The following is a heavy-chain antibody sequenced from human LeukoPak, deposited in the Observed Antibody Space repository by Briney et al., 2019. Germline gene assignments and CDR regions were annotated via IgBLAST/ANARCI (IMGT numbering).Heavy chain of an antibody. CDR3: ARSALLWFGELSDYYMDV. D-gene: IGHD3-10*01. V-gene: IGHV4-59*01. Sequence: SETLSLTCAVYGGSFSGYYWSWIRQPPGKGLEWIGYIYYSGSTNYNPSLKSRVTISVDTSKNQFSLKLSSVTAANTAVYYCARSALLWFGELSDYYMDVWGKGTTVTISS. J-gene: IGHJ6*03. CDR2: IYYSGST. CDR1: GGSFSGYY.